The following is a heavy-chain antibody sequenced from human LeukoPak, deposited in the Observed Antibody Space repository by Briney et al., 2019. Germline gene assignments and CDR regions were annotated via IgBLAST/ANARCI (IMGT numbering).Heavy chain of an antibody. J-gene: IGHJ4*02. D-gene: IGHD3-22*01. V-gene: IGHV3-53*01. CDR1: GFTFSTSF. CDR3: ARAYYDSSDY. Sequence: GGSLRLSCAASGFTFSTSFMSWCRQALGKGLEGVSGIYSGGSTYYADSAKCRFTISRYDSKNTLYLQMTSLRADDTAVYYCARAYYDSSDYWGQGTLVPVSS. CDR2: IYSGGST.